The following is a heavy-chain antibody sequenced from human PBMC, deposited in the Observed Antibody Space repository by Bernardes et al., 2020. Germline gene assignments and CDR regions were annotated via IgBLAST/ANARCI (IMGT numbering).Heavy chain of an antibody. D-gene: IGHD5-18*01. CDR3: TRSRIQLENDY. J-gene: IGHJ4*02. CDR1: GYTFTSYG. Sequence: ASVKVSCKASGYTFTSYGISWVRQAPGQGLEWMGWISAYNGNKNYAQKLQGRVTMTTDTSTRTPYMELRSLRYDDTAVYYCTRSRIQLENDYWGQGTLVTVSS. CDR2: ISAYNGNK. V-gene: IGHV1-18*01.